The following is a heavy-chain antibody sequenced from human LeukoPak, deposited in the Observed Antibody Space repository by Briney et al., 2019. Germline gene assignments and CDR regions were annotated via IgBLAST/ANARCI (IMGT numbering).Heavy chain of an antibody. CDR3: ARVWLLWFGELYVHNWFDP. CDR2: IYYSGST. Sequence: PSETLSLTCTVSGGSISSGSYYWGWIRQPPGKGLEWIGSIYYSGSTYYNPSLKSRVTISVDTSKNQFSLKLTSVTAADTAVYYCARVWLLWFGELYVHNWFDPWGQGTLVTVSS. D-gene: IGHD3-10*01. J-gene: IGHJ5*02. CDR1: GGSISSGSYY. V-gene: IGHV4-39*07.